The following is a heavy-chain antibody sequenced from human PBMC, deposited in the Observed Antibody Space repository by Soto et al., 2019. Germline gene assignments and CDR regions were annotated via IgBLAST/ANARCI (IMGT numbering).Heavy chain of an antibody. J-gene: IGHJ4*02. V-gene: IGHV4-59*08. CDR2: IYDSGTT. CDR3: ARRNYCEEGDFFDF. Sequence: QVQLRESGPGLVRPSETLSLTCTVSGGSITGYYWRWIRQPPGKGLEWIGYIYDSGTTTYNAALTSRVTISADTSKNHFSLNLRSVTAADTAVYYCARRNYCEEGDFFDFWGQGLLVTVSS. CDR1: GGSITGYY. D-gene: IGHD4-17*01.